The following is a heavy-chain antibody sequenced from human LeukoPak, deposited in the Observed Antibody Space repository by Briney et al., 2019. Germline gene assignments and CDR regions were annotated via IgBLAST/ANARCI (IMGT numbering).Heavy chain of an antibody. CDR2: MNPNSGNT. J-gene: IGHJ4*02. CDR1: GYTFTSYD. D-gene: IGHD1-14*01. V-gene: IGHV1-8*01. CDR3: ARGTSQPKTRNFDY. Sequence: ASVKVSCKASGYTFTSYDINWVRQATGQGLEWMGWMNPNSGNTGYAQKFQGRVTMTRNTSISTAYMELSSLRSEDTAVYYCARGTSQPKTRNFDYWGQGTLVTVSS.